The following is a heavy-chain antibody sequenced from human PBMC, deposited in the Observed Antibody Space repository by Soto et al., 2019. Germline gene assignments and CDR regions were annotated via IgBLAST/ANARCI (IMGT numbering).Heavy chain of an antibody. Sequence: KASETLSLTCAVYGGSFSGYYWSWIRQPPGKGLEWIGEINHSGSTNYNPSLKSRVTISVDTSKNQFALKLSSVTAADTAVYYCARRRDSSGYYPRYYYGMDVWGQGTTVTVSS. CDR3: ARRRDSSGYYPRYYYGMDV. J-gene: IGHJ6*02. V-gene: IGHV4-34*01. CDR2: INHSGST. D-gene: IGHD3-22*01. CDR1: GGSFSGYY.